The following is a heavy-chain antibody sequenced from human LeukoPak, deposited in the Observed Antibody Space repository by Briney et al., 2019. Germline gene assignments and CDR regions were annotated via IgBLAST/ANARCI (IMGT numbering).Heavy chain of an antibody. D-gene: IGHD6-13*01. CDR1: GGSFSGYY. V-gene: IGHV4-34*01. CDR2: INHSGST. CDR3: ASRTGIAAAGTMFDY. Sequence: SETLSLTCAVYGGSFSGYYWSWIRQPPGKGLEWNGEINHSGSTNYNPSLKSRVTISVDTSKNQFSLKLSSVTAADTAVYYCASRTGIAAAGTMFDYWGQGTLVTVSS. J-gene: IGHJ4*02.